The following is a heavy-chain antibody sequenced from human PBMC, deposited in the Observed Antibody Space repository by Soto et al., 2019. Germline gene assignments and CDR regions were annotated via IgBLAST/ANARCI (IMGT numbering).Heavy chain of an antibody. J-gene: IGHJ4*02. V-gene: IGHV4-31*03. CDR2: IYYSGTT. D-gene: IGHD1-26*01. Sequence: QVQLQESGPGLVKPSPTLALTCTVSGDSIMRHSSYRNCIRRHPGTSLEWIGYIYYSGTTAYNTSLKTRVTISPDRFKSRCSLNLSTLTAANTAVDYCAVGFDNGKVYAFEYCGRGTQVTVSS. CDR3: AVGFDNGKVYAFEY. CDR1: GDSIMRHSSY.